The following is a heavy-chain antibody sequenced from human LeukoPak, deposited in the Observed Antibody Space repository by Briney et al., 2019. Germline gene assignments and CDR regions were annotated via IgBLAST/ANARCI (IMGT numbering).Heavy chain of an antibody. Sequence: PGRSLRLSCAASGFTFSSYAMHWVRQAPGKGLEWVAVISYDGSNKYYADSVKGRFTIPRDNSKNTLYLQMNSLRAEDTAVYYCAREYSGYDLTPATDYWGQGTLVTVSS. D-gene: IGHD5-12*01. J-gene: IGHJ4*02. CDR3: AREYSGYDLTPATDY. CDR2: ISYDGSNK. CDR1: GFTFSSYA. V-gene: IGHV3-30-3*01.